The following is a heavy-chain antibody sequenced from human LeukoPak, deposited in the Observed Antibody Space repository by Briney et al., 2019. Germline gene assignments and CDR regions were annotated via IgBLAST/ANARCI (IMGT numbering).Heavy chain of an antibody. V-gene: IGHV1-2*02. CDR2: INPNSGGT. CDR3: ARARNALRKWYYYYMDV. CDR1: GYTFTCYY. J-gene: IGHJ6*03. Sequence: GASVKVSCKASGYTFTCYYMHWVRQAPGQGLEWMGWINPNSGGTNYAQKFQGRVTMTRDTSISTAYMELSRLRSDDTAVYYCARARNALRKWYYYYMDVWGKGTTVTVSS. D-gene: IGHD1-1*01.